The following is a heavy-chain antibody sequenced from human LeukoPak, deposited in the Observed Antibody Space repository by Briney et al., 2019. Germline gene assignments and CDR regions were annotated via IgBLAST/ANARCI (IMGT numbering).Heavy chain of an antibody. CDR2: IKQDGSDK. V-gene: IGHV3-7*01. CDR1: GLIFSSYW. D-gene: IGHD1-7*01. J-gene: IGHJ4*02. Sequence: GGSLRLSCAGSGLIFSSYWMSWVRQAPGKGLEWVANIKQDGSDKYYVDSVKGRFTISRDNAKNSLYLQMNSLRAKDTAMYYCARLIGTANFDYWGQGTLVTVSS. CDR3: ARLIGTANFDY.